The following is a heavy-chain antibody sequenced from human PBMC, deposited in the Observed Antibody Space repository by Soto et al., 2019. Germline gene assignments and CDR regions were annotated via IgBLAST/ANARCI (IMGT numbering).Heavy chain of an antibody. J-gene: IGHJ5*02. Sequence: TSETLSLTCTVSGGSISSSNWWSWVRQNPGRGLEWIGDVYHSGSTSYNPSLKSRVTISIDTSKNQFSLELNSVTAADTAVYYCARENFGVVINWFDPWGQGTLVTVSS. D-gene: IGHD2-21*01. CDR2: VYHSGST. CDR3: ARENFGVVINWFDP. CDR1: GGSISSSNW. V-gene: IGHV4-4*02.